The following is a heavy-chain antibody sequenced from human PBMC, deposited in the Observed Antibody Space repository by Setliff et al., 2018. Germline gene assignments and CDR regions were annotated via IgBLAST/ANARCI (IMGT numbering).Heavy chain of an antibody. D-gene: IGHD3-10*01. CDR2: VDPKDGQA. V-gene: IGHV1-69-2*01. Sequence: ASVTVSCKGSGYRFIVYYIHWVRQTPGKGLEWMGRVDPKDGQAIYAKKLQGRCTITADTYIDTAYMELSSLTSEDTDVYYCATDLAIRGVQFDYWGRGTLVTVSS. CDR3: ATDLAIRGVQFDY. CDR1: GYRFIVYY. J-gene: IGHJ4*02.